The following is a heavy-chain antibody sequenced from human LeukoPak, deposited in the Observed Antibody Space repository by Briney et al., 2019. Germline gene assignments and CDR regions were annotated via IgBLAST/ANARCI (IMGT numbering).Heavy chain of an antibody. CDR1: GASISSSSF. V-gene: IGHV4-39*01. CDR3: ARRGITYSTSYFDS. J-gene: IGHJ4*02. CDR2: IFYSGST. D-gene: IGHD2-2*01. Sequence: SETLSLTCTVSGASISSSSFWGWIRRPPGRGLEWIGHIFYSGSTYYNPSLKSRVTLSVDTSDNQFSLKLSSVTATDTAIYYCARRGITYSTSYFDSWGQGVLVTVSP.